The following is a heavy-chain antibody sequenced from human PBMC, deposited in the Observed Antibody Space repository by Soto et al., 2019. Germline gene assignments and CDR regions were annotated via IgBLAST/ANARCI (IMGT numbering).Heavy chain of an antibody. J-gene: IGHJ4*02. CDR3: TEDTSDYFDY. Sequence: VGSLRLSCAASGFTFSSYGMHWVRQAPGKGLEWVAVISYDGSNKYYADSVKGRFTISRDNSKNTLYLQMNSLRAEDTAVYYCTEDTSDYFDYWGQGTLVTVSS. CDR2: ISYDGSNK. CDR1: GFTFSSYG. V-gene: IGHV3-30*18. D-gene: IGHD1-26*01.